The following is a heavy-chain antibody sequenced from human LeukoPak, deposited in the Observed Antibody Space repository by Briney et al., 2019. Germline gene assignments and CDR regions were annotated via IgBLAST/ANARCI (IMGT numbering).Heavy chain of an antibody. CDR3: ARIYCSSGSCFEYFQY. J-gene: IGHJ1*01. CDR2: IKQDGSEK. Sequence: GGSLRLSCAASGFTFSSYWMSWVRQAPGKGLEWVANIKQDGSEKYYVDSVKGRFTISRDNAKNSLYLQMNSLKVEDTALYYCARIYCSSGSCFEYFQYWGQGTLVTVSS. D-gene: IGHD2-15*01. CDR1: GFTFSSYW. V-gene: IGHV3-7*01.